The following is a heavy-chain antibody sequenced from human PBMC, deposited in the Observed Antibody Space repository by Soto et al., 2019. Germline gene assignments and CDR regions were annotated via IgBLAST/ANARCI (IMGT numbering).Heavy chain of an antibody. CDR1: GFALTTYT. Sequence: GGSLRLSCVASGFALTTYTMNWVRQAPGTGLEWVSSINCRSNYKYYSDSVKGRFTVSRDDAQNSLFLQMSRLGPEDTAVYYCVREDGVVGASSAFDSWGQGTLVTVSS. CDR2: INCRSNYK. CDR3: VREDGVVGASSAFDS. V-gene: IGHV3-21*01. J-gene: IGHJ4*02. D-gene: IGHD1-26*01.